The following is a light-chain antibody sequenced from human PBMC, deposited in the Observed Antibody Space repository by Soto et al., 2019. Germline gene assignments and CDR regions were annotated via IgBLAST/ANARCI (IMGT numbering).Light chain of an antibody. CDR2: WAS. J-gene: IGKJ1*01. CDR3: QQYYRPWT. CDR1: QSVLYSSNNKNY. V-gene: IGKV4-1*01. Sequence: DIVMTQSPDSLAVSLGERATINCKSSQSVLYSSNNKNYLAWYQQKPGQPPKLLIYWASTRESGVPVRFSGSGSGTDFTLTISSVQAEDVAVYYCQQYYRPWTFGQGTKVEIK.